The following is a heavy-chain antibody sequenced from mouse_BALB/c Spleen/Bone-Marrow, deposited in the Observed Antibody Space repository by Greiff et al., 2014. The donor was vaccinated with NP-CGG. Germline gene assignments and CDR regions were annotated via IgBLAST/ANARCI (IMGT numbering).Heavy chain of an antibody. J-gene: IGHJ1*01. V-gene: IGHV1-14*01. D-gene: IGHD2-10*01. CDR3: ARPATYYGNFYWYFDV. CDR2: INPYNDGT. Sequence: VQLKDSGPELVKPGASVEMSCKASGYTFTSYIMHWVKQKPGQGLEWIGYINPYNDGTKYNEKFKGKATLTSDKSSSTAYMELSSLTSEDSAVYYCARPATYYGNFYWYFDVWGAGTTVTVSS. CDR1: GYTFTSYI.